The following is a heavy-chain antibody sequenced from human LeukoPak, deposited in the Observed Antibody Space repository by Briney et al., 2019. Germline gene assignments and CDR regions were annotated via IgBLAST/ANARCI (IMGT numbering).Heavy chain of an antibody. J-gene: IGHJ4*02. D-gene: IGHD2-15*01. CDR3: AKKTRGTYPFDY. Sequence: GGSLRLSCAASGFTFSSSAMNWVRQVPGKGLEWVSASGTAGDTYYADYVKGRFTISRDDSKNTLYLQMSSLRAEDTAVYYCAKKTRGTYPFDYWGQGTLVTVSP. CDR2: SGTAGDT. V-gene: IGHV3-23*01. CDR1: GFTFSSSA.